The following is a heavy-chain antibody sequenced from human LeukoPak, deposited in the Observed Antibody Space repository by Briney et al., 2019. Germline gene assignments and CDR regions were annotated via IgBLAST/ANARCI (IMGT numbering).Heavy chain of an antibody. CDR3: ARVGSSYGKGY. Sequence: PGGSLRLSCAASGFTFSSYSMNWVRQAPGKGLEWVSSISSSSYIYYADSVKGRFTISRDNAKNSLYLQMNSLRAEDTAVYYCARVGSSYGKGYWGQGTLVTASS. V-gene: IGHV3-21*01. J-gene: IGHJ4*02. CDR1: GFTFSSYS. D-gene: IGHD5-18*01. CDR2: ISSSSYI.